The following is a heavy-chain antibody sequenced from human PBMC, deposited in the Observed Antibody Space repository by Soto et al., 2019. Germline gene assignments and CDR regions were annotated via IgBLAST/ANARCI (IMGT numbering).Heavy chain of an antibody. CDR2: ISYDGSNK. Sequence: PGGSLRLSCAASGFTFSSYGMHWVRQAPGKGLEWVAVISYDGSNKYYADSVKGRFTISRDNSKNTLYLQMNSLRAEDTAVYYCAKDPSIYYYDNPFDPWGQGT. D-gene: IGHD3-22*01. CDR3: AKDPSIYYYDNPFDP. V-gene: IGHV3-30*18. J-gene: IGHJ5*02. CDR1: GFTFSSYG.